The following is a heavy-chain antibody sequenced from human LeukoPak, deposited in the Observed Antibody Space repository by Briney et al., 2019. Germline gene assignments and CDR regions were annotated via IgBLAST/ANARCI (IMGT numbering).Heavy chain of an antibody. CDR1: GITHSNYG. D-gene: IGHD3-22*01. Sequence: GGSLRLSCADSGITHSNYGMSWVRQAPGKGLEWVAGISGSGGGTTYADSVKGRFTISRDNAKNTLYLQMNSPRAKDTAVYFCAKRGVVIRVILVGFHKEAYYFDSWGQGALVTVSS. CDR3: AKRGVVIRVILVGFHKEAYYFDS. CDR2: ISGSGGGT. V-gene: IGHV3-23*01. J-gene: IGHJ4*02.